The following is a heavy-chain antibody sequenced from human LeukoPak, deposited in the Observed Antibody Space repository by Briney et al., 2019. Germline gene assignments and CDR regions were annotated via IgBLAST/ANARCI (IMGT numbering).Heavy chain of an antibody. Sequence: ASVKVSCKASGYTFTSYDINWVRQATGQGLEWMGWMNPNSGNTGYAQKFQGRVTMTRNTSISTAYMELSSLRSEDTAVYYCARWGMVIVVVPAVIQDYYYYGMDVWGQGTTVTVSS. J-gene: IGHJ6*02. CDR3: ARWGMVIVVVPAVIQDYYYYGMDV. V-gene: IGHV1-8*01. D-gene: IGHD2-2*03. CDR2: MNPNSGNT. CDR1: GYTFTSYD.